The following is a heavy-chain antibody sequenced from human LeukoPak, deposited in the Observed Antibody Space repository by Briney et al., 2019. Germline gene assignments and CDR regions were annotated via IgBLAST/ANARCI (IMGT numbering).Heavy chain of an antibody. J-gene: IGHJ4*02. V-gene: IGHV3-74*01. CDR3: GREGATVGTQIDS. CDR1: GFTFSRYW. Sequence: GGSLRLSCAASGFTFSRYWMQWVRQTPEKGLVWVSRISRDGGTTSYADSVKGRFTISRDNAKNTLYLHMDSLGAEDTAVYFCGREGATVGTQIDSWGQGTLVTVSS. CDR2: ISRDGGTT. D-gene: IGHD4-23*01.